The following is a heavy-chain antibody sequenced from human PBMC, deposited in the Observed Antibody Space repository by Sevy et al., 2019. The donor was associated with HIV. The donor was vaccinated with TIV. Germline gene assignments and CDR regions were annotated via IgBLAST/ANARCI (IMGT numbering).Heavy chain of an antibody. CDR2: IKSEAYSGTT. D-gene: IGHD4-17*01. CDR1: GFTFTNAW. J-gene: IGHJ4*02. CDR3: AIDYGVQWERLGGRVFDS. V-gene: IGHV3-15*07. Sequence: GGSLRLSCAASGFTFTNAWMNWVRQVPGKGLEWVGRIKSEAYSGTTDYAAPLKGRFIISRDDSDNALSIQMNSLKTEDPAAYYCAIDYGVQWERLGGRVFDSWGQGTLVTVSS.